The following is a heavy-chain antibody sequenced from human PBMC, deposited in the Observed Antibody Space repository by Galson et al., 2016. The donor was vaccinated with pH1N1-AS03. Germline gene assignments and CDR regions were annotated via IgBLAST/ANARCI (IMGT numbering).Heavy chain of an antibody. V-gene: IGHV3-30*02. Sequence: SLRLSCAASGFTFSSYGMHWVRQAPGKGLEWVAFIRYDGSNKYYADSVKGRFTIYRDNSKNTRYLQMNSLRPEDTAVYYCAKWASGYSSGWYYFDYWGQGTLVTVSS. CDR3: AKWASGYSSGWYYFDY. CDR1: GFTFSSYG. D-gene: IGHD6-19*01. CDR2: IRYDGSNK. J-gene: IGHJ4*02.